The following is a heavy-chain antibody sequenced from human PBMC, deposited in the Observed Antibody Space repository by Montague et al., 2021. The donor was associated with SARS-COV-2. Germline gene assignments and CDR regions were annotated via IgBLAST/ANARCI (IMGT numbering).Heavy chain of an antibody. J-gene: IGHJ4*02. V-gene: IGHV4-31*03. CDR2: IYYSGST. CDR3: AGVRGGFLEWLLYFDY. Sequence: TLSLTCTVSGGSISSGGYYWSWIRQHPGKGLEWIGYIYYSGSTYYNPPLKSRVTISVDTSKNQFSLKLSSVTAADTAVYYCAGVRGGFLEWLLYFDYWGQGTLVTASS. CDR1: GGSISSGGYY. D-gene: IGHD3-3*01.